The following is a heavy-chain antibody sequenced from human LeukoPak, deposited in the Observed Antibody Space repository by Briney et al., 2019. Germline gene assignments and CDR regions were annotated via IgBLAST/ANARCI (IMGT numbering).Heavy chain of an antibody. CDR2: ISGRSSTI. CDR1: AFIFSDYS. D-gene: IGHD1-26*01. CDR3: ARDRLTSGSYFFDY. Sequence: PGGSLRLSCAASAFIFSDYSMNWVRQAPGKGLEWISYISGRSSTIYYADSVRGRFTISRDNAKNSMYLQMSSLRAEDTAVYYCARDRLTSGSYFFDYWGQGTLVTVSS. V-gene: IGHV3-48*01. J-gene: IGHJ4*02.